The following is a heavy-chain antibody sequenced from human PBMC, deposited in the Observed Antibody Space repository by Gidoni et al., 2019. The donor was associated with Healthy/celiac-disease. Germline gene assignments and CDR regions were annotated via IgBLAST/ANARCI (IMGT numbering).Heavy chain of an antibody. J-gene: IGHJ6*02. CDR1: GGSISSYY. V-gene: IGHV4-4*07. CDR3: ARGGVVGATLYYYYGMDV. Sequence: QVQLQESGPGLVKPSETLSLTCTVSGGSISSYYWSWLRQPAGKGLEWIGRIYTSGSTNYNPSLNSRVTMSVDTSKNQFSLKLSSVTAADTAVYYCARGGVVGATLYYYYGMDVWGQGTTVTVSS. D-gene: IGHD1-26*01. CDR2: IYTSGST.